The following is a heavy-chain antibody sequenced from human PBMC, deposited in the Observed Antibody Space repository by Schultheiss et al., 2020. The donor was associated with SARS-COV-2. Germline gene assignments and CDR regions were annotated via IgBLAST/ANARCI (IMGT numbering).Heavy chain of an antibody. J-gene: IGHJ2*01. V-gene: IGHV4-61*01. CDR3: ARVGYYDSSGYRYFDL. Sequence: SETLSLTCTVSGGSISSSSYYWSWIRQPPGKGLEWIGYIYYSGSTNYNPSLKSRVTISVDTSKNQFSLKLSSVTAADTAVYYCARVGYYDSSGYRYFDLWGRGTLVTVSS. D-gene: IGHD3-22*01. CDR2: IYYSGST. CDR1: GGSISSSSYY.